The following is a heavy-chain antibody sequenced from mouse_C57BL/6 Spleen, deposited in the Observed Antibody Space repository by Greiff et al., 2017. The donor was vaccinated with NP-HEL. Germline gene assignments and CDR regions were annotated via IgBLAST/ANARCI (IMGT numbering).Heavy chain of an antibody. CDR1: GFTFSSYA. CDR2: ISDGGSYT. V-gene: IGHV5-4*01. D-gene: IGHD2-5*01. Sequence: EVKLVESGGGLVKPGGSLKLSCAASGFTFSSYAMSWVRQTPEKRLEWVATISDGGSYTYYPENVKGRFTISRDNAKNNLYLQMSHLKSEDTAMYYCARDGNSNYEDYAMDYWGQGTSVTVSS. CDR3: ARDGNSNYEDYAMDY. J-gene: IGHJ4*01.